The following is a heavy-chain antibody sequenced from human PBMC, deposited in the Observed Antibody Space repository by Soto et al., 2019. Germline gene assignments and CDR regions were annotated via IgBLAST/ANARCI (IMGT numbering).Heavy chain of an antibody. Sequence: SETLSLTCTVSGGSISSYYWSWIRQPPGKGLEWIGYIYYSGSTNYNPSLKSRVTISVDTSKNQFSLKLSSVTAADTAVYYCARGTYRQLVQWVLDYGMDVWGQGTTVTVSS. CDR1: GGSISSYY. V-gene: IGHV4-59*01. CDR2: IYYSGST. J-gene: IGHJ6*02. D-gene: IGHD6-6*01. CDR3: ARGTYRQLVQWVLDYGMDV.